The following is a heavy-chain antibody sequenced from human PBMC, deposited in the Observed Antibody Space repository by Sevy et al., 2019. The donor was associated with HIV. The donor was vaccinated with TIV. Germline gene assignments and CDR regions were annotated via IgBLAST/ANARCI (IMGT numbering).Heavy chain of an antibody. D-gene: IGHD3-22*01. Sequence: GGSLRLSCTGSGFTFGDYAMSWFRQAPGMGLEWVGFIRRKDYGGATEYAASVKGRLTISRDDSKSIADLQMNSLKTEDTAVYYCTRGYYYDSSGYSDYWGQGTLVTVSS. CDR1: GFTFGDYA. CDR2: IRRKDYGGAT. V-gene: IGHV3-49*03. J-gene: IGHJ4*02. CDR3: TRGYYYDSSGYSDY.